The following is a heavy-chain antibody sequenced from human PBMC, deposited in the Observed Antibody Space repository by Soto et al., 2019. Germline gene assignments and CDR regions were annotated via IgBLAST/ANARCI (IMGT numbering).Heavy chain of an antibody. J-gene: IGHJ4*02. Sequence: SETLSLTCTVSGGSISNGGYYWGWIRQHPGKGLEWIGHIYDSGSTYYNPSLKSRVTISIDTSKNQFSLKLSPVTAADTAVYYGARDRSTFFDYWGQGTLVTVSS. CDR2: IYDSGST. V-gene: IGHV4-31*03. CDR3: ARDRSTFFDY. CDR1: GGSISNGGYY.